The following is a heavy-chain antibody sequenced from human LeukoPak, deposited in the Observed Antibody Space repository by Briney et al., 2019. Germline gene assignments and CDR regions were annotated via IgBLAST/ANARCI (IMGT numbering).Heavy chain of an antibody. V-gene: IGHV3-7*01. CDR2: INEDGSET. CDR3: TKSLDY. J-gene: IGHJ4*02. CDR1: GFTFSWSW. Sequence: GSLRLSCAASGFTFSWSWMDWVRQAPGKGLEWVANINEDGSETSYVDSVKGRFTISRDNAKNSLYLQMDSLRVEDTAIYYCTKSLDYWGQGTLVTVSS.